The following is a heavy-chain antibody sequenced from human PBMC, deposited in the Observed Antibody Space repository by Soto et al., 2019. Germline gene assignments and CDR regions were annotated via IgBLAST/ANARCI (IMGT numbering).Heavy chain of an antibody. Sequence: KTSETLSLTCTVSGGSISSSSYYWGWIRQPPGKGLEWIGSIYYSGSTYYNPSLKSRVTISVDTSKNQFSLKLSSVTAADTAVYYCARHNKGRRIAAETWFHPWGQGTLVTVSS. CDR2: IYYSGST. D-gene: IGHD6-13*01. CDR1: GGSISSSSYY. V-gene: IGHV4-39*01. J-gene: IGHJ5*02. CDR3: ARHNKGRRIAAETWFHP.